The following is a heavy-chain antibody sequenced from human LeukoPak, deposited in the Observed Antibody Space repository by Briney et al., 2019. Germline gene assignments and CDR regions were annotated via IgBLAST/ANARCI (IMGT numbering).Heavy chain of an antibody. V-gene: IGHV1-69*05. CDR2: ITPIFGTA. CDR1: GGTFRSYA. D-gene: IGHD6-19*01. J-gene: IGHJ6*03. Sequence: ASVKVSCKASGGTFRSYAISWVRQAPGPGLEGMGGITPIFGTANYAQKCQGRVTTTTHESTSTAYMQLSSLRSEDTAVYYCARSPLAVAGYSYYMDVWGKGTTVTVSS. CDR3: ARSPLAVAGYSYYMDV.